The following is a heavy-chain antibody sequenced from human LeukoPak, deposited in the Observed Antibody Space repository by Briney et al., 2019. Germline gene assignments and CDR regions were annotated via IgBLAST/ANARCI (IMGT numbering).Heavy chain of an antibody. Sequence: GGSLRLSCAASGFTFSSYSMNWVRQAPGKGLEWVSYISSSSSTIYYADSVKGRFTISRDNAKNSLYLQMNSLRAEDTAVYYCARGSGSSSWPCFAYWGQGTLVTVPS. CDR2: ISSSSSTI. D-gene: IGHD6-13*01. CDR1: GFTFSSYS. V-gene: IGHV3-48*01. CDR3: ARGSGSSSWPCFAY. J-gene: IGHJ4*02.